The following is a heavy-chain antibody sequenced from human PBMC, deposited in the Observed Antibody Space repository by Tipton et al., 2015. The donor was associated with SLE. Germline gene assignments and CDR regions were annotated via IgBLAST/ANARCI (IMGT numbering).Heavy chain of an antibody. CDR1: GFTFSSYE. J-gene: IGHJ4*02. Sequence: GSLRLSCAASGFTFSSYEMNWVRQAPGKGLEWVSYISSSGSTIYYADSVKGRFTIYRDNSKNTLHLQMNSLRAEDTATYYCAREGEERGFYWGQGTLVTVSS. D-gene: IGHD3-16*01. CDR3: AREGEERGFY. CDR2: ISSSGSTI. V-gene: IGHV3-48*03.